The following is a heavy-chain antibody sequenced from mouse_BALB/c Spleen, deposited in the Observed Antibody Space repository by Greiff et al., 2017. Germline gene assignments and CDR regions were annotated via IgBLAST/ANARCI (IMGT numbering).Heavy chain of an antibody. CDR1: GFTFSSYA. V-gene: IGHV5-6-5*01. J-gene: IGHJ2*01. CDR2: ISSGGST. Sequence: EVQLVESGGGLVKPGGSLKLSCAASGFTFSSYAMSWVRQTPEKRLEWVASISSGGSTYYPDSVKGRFTISRDNARNILYLQMSSLRSEDTAMYYCARGDYDRLFDYWGQGTTLTVSS. CDR3: ARGDYDRLFDY. D-gene: IGHD2-4*01.